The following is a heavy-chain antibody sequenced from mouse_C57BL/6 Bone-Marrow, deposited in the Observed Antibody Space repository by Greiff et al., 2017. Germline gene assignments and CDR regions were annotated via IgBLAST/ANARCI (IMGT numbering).Heavy chain of an antibody. V-gene: IGHV5-15*01. CDR3: ARVAYDYDAMDY. J-gene: IGHJ4*01. Sequence: EVHLVESGGGLVQPGGSLKLSCAASGFTFSDYGMAWVRQAPRKGPEWVAFISNLAYSIYYADTVTGRFTISRENAKNTLYLEMSSLRSEDTAMYYCARVAYDYDAMDYWGQGTSVTVSS. D-gene: IGHD6-5*01. CDR1: GFTFSDYG. CDR2: ISNLAYSI.